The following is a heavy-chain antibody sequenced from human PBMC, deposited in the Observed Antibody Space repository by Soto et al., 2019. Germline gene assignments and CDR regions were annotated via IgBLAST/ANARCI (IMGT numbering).Heavy chain of an antibody. Sequence: PSETLSLTCTVSGGSISSGGYYWSWIRQHPGKGMEWIGYIYYSGSTYYRSRWYNDYAVSVRSRITVNADTSKNQFSLHLNSVTPEDTAVYYCAGTSSPQWYYMDVWDKGTTVTVSS. CDR1: GGSISSGGYY. CDR3: AGTSSPQWYYMDV. V-gene: IGHV4-31*03. J-gene: IGHJ6*03. CDR2: IYYSGST. D-gene: IGHD1-7*01.